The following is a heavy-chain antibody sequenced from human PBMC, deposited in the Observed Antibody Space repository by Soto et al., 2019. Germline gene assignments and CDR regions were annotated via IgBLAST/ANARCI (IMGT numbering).Heavy chain of an antibody. CDR1: GFTFAYYW. CDR3: ARGGDPDY. D-gene: IGHD2-21*02. V-gene: IGHV3-74*01. CDR2: LQTDGSHP. Sequence: EVHLVESGGGLVQPGGSLRLSCVASGFTFAYYWLHWVRQAPGEGLMWVSRLQTDGSHPDYADSVKGRFTISRDNAKNTLYLQMNKLRVEDTAVYYCARGGDPDYWGQGTLVIVSS. J-gene: IGHJ4*02.